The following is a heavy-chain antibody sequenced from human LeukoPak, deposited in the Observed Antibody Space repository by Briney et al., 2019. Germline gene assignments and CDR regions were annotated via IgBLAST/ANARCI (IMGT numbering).Heavy chain of an antibody. CDR2: ISSSSNYI. J-gene: IGHJ4*02. CDR3: ARGLCGGDCYDY. CDR1: GFTFSDYH. V-gene: IGHV3-21*01. D-gene: IGHD2-21*01. Sequence: GGSLRLSCAASGFTFSDYHMNWVRQAPGKGLEWVSSISSSSNYIYYADSVKGRYTISRDNAKNSVDLQMNSLRAEDTAVYYCARGLCGGDCYDYWGQGTLVTVSS.